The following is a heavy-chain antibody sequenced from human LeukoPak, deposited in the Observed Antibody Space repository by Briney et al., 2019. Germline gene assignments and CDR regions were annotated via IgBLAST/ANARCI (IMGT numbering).Heavy chain of an antibody. CDR2: ISYDGSNK. CDR3: ARGTVAGTLSPFDI. V-gene: IGHV3-30*03. CDR1: GFTFSSYG. Sequence: GGSLRLSCAASGFTFSSYGMHWVRQAPGKGLEWVAVISYDGSNKYYADSVKGRFTISRDNSKNTLYLQMNSLRAEDTAVYYCARGTVAGTLSPFDIWGQGTMVTVSS. D-gene: IGHD6-19*01. J-gene: IGHJ3*02.